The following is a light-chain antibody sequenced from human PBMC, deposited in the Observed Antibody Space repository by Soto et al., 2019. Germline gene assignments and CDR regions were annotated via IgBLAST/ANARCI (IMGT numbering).Light chain of an antibody. CDR3: QQYGSSPLT. Sequence: EIVLTQSPVTLSLSPGERATLSCRASQSVSSSYLAWYQQKPGQAPRLLIYDSSTRATGFPDRFSGSGSGTDFTLTISRLEPEDFAVYYCQQYGSSPLTFGGGTKV. CDR2: DSS. CDR1: QSVSSSY. J-gene: IGKJ4*01. V-gene: IGKV3-20*01.